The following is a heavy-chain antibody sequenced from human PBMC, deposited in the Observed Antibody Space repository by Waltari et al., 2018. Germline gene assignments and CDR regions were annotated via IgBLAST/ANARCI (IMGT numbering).Heavy chain of an antibody. J-gene: IGHJ4*02. CDR1: GFSLSDYG. D-gene: IGHD4-17*01. V-gene: IGHV3-48*03. CDR2: ISSSGPTI. Sequence: EVQLVESGGGLVQPGGSLRLSCAASGFSLSDYGMNWVRQAPGKGLEWVSFISSSGPTIHYADSVKGRFTVSRDNTENSLSLQMNGLRAEDTAIYYCARVWGVTTSDFWGQGTPVTVSS. CDR3: ARVWGVTTSDF.